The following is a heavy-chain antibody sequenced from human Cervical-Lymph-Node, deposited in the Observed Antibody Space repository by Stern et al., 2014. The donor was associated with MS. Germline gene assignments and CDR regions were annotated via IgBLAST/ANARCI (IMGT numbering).Heavy chain of an antibody. Sequence: EVQLVESGGGLVKPGGSLRLSCAASGFTFSSYSMNWVRQAPGKGLDWVSSISSGSSYIYYADSVKGRFTISRDNAKNSLYLQMHSLRAEDTAVYYCARYQYYYDSSGFDYWGQGTLVTVSS. CDR3: ARYQYYYDSSGFDY. CDR2: ISSGSSYI. D-gene: IGHD3-22*01. V-gene: IGHV3-21*02. CDR1: GFTFSSYS. J-gene: IGHJ4*02.